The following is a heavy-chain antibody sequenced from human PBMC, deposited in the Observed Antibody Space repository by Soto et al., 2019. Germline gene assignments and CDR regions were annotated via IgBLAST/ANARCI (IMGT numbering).Heavy chain of an antibody. Sequence: QVQLVQSGAEVEKPGASVKVSCKASGYTFTSYYFHWVRQAPGQGLEWMGLINPSGAYTSYARKFQGRITLPRDTSTSTVYMELNSLRSEDTAVYYCASPILEFSSSSSLEYWGQGTLVTVSS. CDR3: ASPILEFSSSSSLEY. J-gene: IGHJ4*02. V-gene: IGHV1-46*01. CDR1: GYTFTSYY. D-gene: IGHD6-6*01. CDR2: INPSGAYT.